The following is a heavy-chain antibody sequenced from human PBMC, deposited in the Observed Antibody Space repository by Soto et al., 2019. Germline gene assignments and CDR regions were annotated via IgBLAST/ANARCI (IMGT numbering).Heavy chain of an antibody. CDR2: ISAYNCNT. Sequence: ASVKVSCKASGYTFTSYGISWVRQAPGQGLEWMGWISAYNCNTNYSQKLRGRVTMTTDTSTSTAYMELRSLRSDDTAVYFFARVPEIGYCSGGSCYHSHYWGQGTLVTVSS. CDR1: GYTFTSYG. J-gene: IGHJ4*02. D-gene: IGHD2-15*01. V-gene: IGHV1-18*01. CDR3: ARVPEIGYCSGGSCYHSHY.